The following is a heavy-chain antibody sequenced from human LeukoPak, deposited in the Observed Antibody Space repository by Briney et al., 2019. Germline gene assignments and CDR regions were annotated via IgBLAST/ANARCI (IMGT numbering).Heavy chain of an antibody. CDR1: GYTLTELS. J-gene: IGHJ4*02. CDR2: FDPEDGET. V-gene: IGHV1-24*01. Sequence: ASVKVSCKVSGYTLTELSMHWVRQAPGKGLEWMGGFDPEDGETIYAQKFQGRVTMTEDTSTDTAYMELSSLRSEDTAVYYCARDRKNYDFWSGYYEPLDYWGQGTLVTVSS. CDR3: ARDRKNYDFWSGYYEPLDY. D-gene: IGHD3-3*01.